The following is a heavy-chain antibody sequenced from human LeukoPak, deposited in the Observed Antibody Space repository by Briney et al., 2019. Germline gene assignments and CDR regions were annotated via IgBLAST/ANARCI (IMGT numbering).Heavy chain of an antibody. CDR1: GFTFSSYA. CDR3: AKGLSPLGDV. J-gene: IGHJ6*02. Sequence: PGGPLRLSCAASGFTFSSYAMSWVRQAPGKGLEWVSTISAGGSSTYYTDSVKGRFTISRDNSKDTLYLQMNSLRAEDTAVYYCAKGLSPLGDVWGQGTTVTVSS. D-gene: IGHD3-16*01. V-gene: IGHV3-23*01. CDR2: ISAGGSST.